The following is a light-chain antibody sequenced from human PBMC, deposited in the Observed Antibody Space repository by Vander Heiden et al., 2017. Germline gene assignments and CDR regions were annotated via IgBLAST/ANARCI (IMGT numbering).Light chain of an antibody. V-gene: IGLV2-14*01. CDR2: EVS. CDR3: TSYTSSSTCV. J-gene: IGLJ1*01. CDR1: SSDVGGYNF. Sequence: QSALTQPASVSGSPGPSITISCTGTSSDVGGYNFVRCYQHPSANPLILIVYEVSNRPSGVSNRFSGSQSGTTASLTISGLQAEDDADYYCTSYTSSSTCVFGTGTKVTVL.